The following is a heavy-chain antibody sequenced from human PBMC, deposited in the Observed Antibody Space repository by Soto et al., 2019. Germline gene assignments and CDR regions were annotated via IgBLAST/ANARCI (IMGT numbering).Heavy chain of an antibody. CDR2: IYYSGST. CDR1: GGSISSGGYY. V-gene: IGHV4-31*03. J-gene: IGHJ6*03. CDR3: ARDLTGYYYYYMDV. Sequence: PSETLSLTCTVSGGSISSGGYYWSWIRQHPGKGLEWIGYIYYSGSTYYNPSLKSRVTISVDTSKNQFSLKLSSVTAADTAVYYCARDLTGYYYYYMDVWGKGTTVTVSS.